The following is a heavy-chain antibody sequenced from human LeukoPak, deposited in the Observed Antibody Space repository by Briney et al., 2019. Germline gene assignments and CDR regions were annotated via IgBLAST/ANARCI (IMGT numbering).Heavy chain of an antibody. CDR2: IYYSGST. Sequence: SETLSLTCTVSGGSISSSSYYWGWIRQPPGKGLEWIGSIYYSGSTYYNPSLKSRVTISVDTTKNQFSLKLSSVTAADTAVYYCARVMGQQLVVTYYFDYWGQGTLVTVSS. CDR3: ARVMGQQLVVTYYFDY. D-gene: IGHD6-13*01. CDR1: GGSISSSSYY. V-gene: IGHV4-39*07. J-gene: IGHJ4*02.